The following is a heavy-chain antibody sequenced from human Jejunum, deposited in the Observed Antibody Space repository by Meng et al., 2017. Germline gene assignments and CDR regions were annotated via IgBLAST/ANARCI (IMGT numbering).Heavy chain of an antibody. CDR1: GSDFTSCT. D-gene: IGHD6-19*01. J-gene: IGHJ4*02. Sequence: LVLSASWLTMPRASVNDSCSATGSDFTSCTIHWWRQARGHSRDVLGWMNGGNGYTKYSQRSHDRATITTAKTASTAYLDLSFLRSEDTAVYYCARDSGYSSGLNIPNSFQHWGRGTLVTVSS. V-gene: IGHV1-3*01. CDR2: MNGGNGYT. CDR3: ARDSGYSSGLNIPNSFQH.